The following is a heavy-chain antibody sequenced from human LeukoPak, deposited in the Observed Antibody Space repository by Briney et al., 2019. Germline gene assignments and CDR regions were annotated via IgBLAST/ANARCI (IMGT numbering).Heavy chain of an antibody. J-gene: IGHJ4*02. D-gene: IGHD5-18*01. V-gene: IGHV4-61*01. CDR1: GGSVSSGSYY. CDR2: IYYSGST. Sequence: NPSETLSLTCTVSGGSVSSGSYYWSWIRQPPGKGLEWIGYIYYSGSTNYNPSLKSRVTIPVDTSKNQFSLKLSSVTAADTAVYHCAREAMYSYGNNFDYWGQGTLVTVSS. CDR3: AREAMYSYGNNFDY.